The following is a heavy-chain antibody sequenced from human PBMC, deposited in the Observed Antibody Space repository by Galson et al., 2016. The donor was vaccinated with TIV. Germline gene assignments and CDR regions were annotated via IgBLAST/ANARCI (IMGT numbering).Heavy chain of an antibody. Sequence: SVKVSCKASGGTLSNYGISWVRRAPGQGLEWMGGIILSLGTTNYAQRFLGRVTISTDKVMSEVYMEVTGLTSDDTAVYYCARDREKWWYGSGSPNYYFGKDVWGQGTTVTVSS. CDR1: GGTLSNYG. J-gene: IGHJ6*02. CDR3: ARDREKWWYGSGSPNYYFGKDV. CDR2: IILSLGTT. D-gene: IGHD3-10*01. V-gene: IGHV1-69*10.